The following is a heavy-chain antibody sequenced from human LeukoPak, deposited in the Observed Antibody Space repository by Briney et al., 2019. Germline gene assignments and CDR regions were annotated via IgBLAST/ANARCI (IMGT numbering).Heavy chain of an antibody. CDR3: AXGDYCSSVSCYAYYHYGMDV. CDR2: ISGSGGRA. J-gene: IGHJ6*02. Sequence: GGSLRLSCAASGFTFSTYAMSWVRLAPGRGLEWVSAISGSGGRAYYADSVKGRFSISRDNSKNTLYLQMNSLRAEDTALYYCAXGDYCSSVSCYAYYHYGMDVWGQGTTVTVSS. V-gene: IGHV3-23*01. CDR1: GFTFSTYA. D-gene: IGHD2-2*01.